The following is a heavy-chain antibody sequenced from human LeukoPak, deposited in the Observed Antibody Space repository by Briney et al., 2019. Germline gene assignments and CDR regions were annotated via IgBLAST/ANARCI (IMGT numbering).Heavy chain of an antibody. CDR2: IYYTGST. V-gene: IGHV4-59*12. CDR3: AREVGATTAFDY. CDR1: GGSISSSY. J-gene: IGHJ4*02. D-gene: IGHD1-26*01. Sequence: SETLSLTCTVSGGSISSSYWSWIRQPPGKGLEWIGYIYYTGSTNYNSSLKSRVTISVDASKNQFSLKLSSVTAADTAVYYCAREVGATTAFDYWGQGTLVTVSS.